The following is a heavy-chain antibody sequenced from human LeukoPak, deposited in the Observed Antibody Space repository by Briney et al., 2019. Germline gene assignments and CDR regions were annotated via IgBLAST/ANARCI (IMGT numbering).Heavy chain of an antibody. CDR3: ARDDSGYSYGTFDY. V-gene: IGHV4-4*07. Sequence: PSETLSLTCTVSGGSISSYYWSWIRQPAGKGLEWIGRIYTSGSTNYNPPLKSRVTMSVDTSKNQFSLKLSSVTAADTAVYYCARDDSGYSYGTFDYWGQGTLVTVSS. D-gene: IGHD5-18*01. CDR1: GGSISSYY. CDR2: IYTSGST. J-gene: IGHJ4*02.